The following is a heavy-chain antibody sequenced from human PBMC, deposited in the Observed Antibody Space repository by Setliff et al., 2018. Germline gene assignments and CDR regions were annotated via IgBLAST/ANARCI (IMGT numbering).Heavy chain of an antibody. CDR2: ISPYNDNT. Sequence: ASVKVSCKASGYMFKRYGINWMRQAPGQGFEWMGWISPYNDNTKSAQKFQDRITMTTDTTTSTSYMELRSLRSDDTAVYYCSRLVRYCTTTTCQMVSGAEVWGQGTLVTV. J-gene: IGHJ4*02. CDR3: SRLVRYCTTTTCQMVSGAEV. CDR1: GYMFKRYG. V-gene: IGHV1-18*04. D-gene: IGHD2-8*01.